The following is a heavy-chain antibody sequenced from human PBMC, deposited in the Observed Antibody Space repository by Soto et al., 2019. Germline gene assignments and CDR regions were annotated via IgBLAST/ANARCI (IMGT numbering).Heavy chain of an antibody. CDR3: AKGSERRGSYYLSWDYFAY. V-gene: IGHV3-23*01. Sequence: SGGSLRLSCAASGFTFSSYAMSWVRQAPGKGLEWVSAISGSGGSTYYADSVKGRFTISRDNSKNTLYLQMNSLRAEDTAVYYCAKGSERRGSYYLSWDYFAYGGQGPLVTVSS. CDR1: GFTFSSYA. J-gene: IGHJ4*02. CDR2: ISGSGGST. D-gene: IGHD1-26*01.